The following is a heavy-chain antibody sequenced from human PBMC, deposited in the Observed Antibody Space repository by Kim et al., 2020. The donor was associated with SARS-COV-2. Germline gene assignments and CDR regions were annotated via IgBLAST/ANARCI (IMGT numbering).Heavy chain of an antibody. CDR2: ISAYNGNT. V-gene: IGHV1-18*04. CDR3: ARDRQRRLPSWFDP. J-gene: IGHJ5*02. Sequence: ASVKVSCKASGYTFTSYGISWVRQAPGQGLEWMGWISAYNGNTNYAQKLQGRVTMTTDTSTSTAYMELRSLRSDDTAVYYCARDRQRRLPSWFDPWGQGTLVTVSS. CDR1: GYTFTSYG. D-gene: IGHD6-25*01.